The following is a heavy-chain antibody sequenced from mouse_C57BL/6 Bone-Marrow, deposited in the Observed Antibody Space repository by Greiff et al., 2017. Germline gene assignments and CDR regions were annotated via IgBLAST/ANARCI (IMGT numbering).Heavy chain of an antibody. V-gene: IGHV1-82*01. CDR2: IYPGDGDT. Sequence: QVQLQQSGPELVKPGASVKISCKASGYAFSSSWMNWVKQRPGKGLEWIGRIYPGDGDTNYNGKFKGKATLTADKSSSTAYMQLSSLTSEDSAVYFCARRPSLWLRRYWYFDVWGTGTTVTVSS. J-gene: IGHJ1*03. CDR3: ARRPSLWLRRYWYFDV. D-gene: IGHD2-2*01. CDR1: GYAFSSSW.